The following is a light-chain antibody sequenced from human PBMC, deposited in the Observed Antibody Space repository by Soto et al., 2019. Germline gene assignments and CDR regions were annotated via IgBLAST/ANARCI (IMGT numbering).Light chain of an antibody. Sequence: QPVLTQPASVSGSPGQSINISCSGTSSDVGGYNYVSWYQQHPGKAPKLLIYAVSNRPSGVSNRFSGSKSGNTASLTISGLQAEDGADYYCTSYTSSSTPYVFGSGTQLTVL. V-gene: IGLV2-14*01. CDR3: TSYTSSSTPYV. J-gene: IGLJ7*01. CDR2: AVS. CDR1: SSDVGGYNY.